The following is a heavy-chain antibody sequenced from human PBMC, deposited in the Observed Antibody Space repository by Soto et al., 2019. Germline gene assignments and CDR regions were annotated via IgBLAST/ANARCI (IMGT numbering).Heavy chain of an antibody. CDR3: AKPTVPFGRSIVAGPFDN. D-gene: IGHD5-12*01. CDR2: ISSRSTFI. J-gene: IGHJ4*02. CDR1: GFTLTNEN. V-gene: IGHV3-21*01. Sequence: PGGSLRLSCTVLGFTLTNENMNWVRQAPGKGLEWVSSISSRSTFINYADSVKGRFTISRDNSKNTLYLQMNSLRAEDTAVFYCAKPTVPFGRSIVAGPFDNWGQGTLVTVSS.